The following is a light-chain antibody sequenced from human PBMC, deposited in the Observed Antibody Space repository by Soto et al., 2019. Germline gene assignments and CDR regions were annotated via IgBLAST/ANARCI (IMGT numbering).Light chain of an antibody. CDR3: SSYADSKTVI. J-gene: IGLJ2*01. Sequence: QSALTQPPSASGSPGQSVTISCTGTSNDVGTYDYVSWYQQHPGKAPKLTIFEVSKRPSGVPDRFSGSKSGNTASLTVSGLQAEDEGDYYCSSYADSKTVIFGVGTKLTVL. CDR2: EVS. V-gene: IGLV2-8*01. CDR1: SNDVGTYDY.